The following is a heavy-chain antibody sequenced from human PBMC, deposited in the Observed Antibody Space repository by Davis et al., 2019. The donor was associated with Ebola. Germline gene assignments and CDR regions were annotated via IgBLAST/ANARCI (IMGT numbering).Heavy chain of an antibody. V-gene: IGHV1-46*03. CDR1: GYTFISYY. D-gene: IGHD3-22*01. CDR3: ASSMIVVPPHY. J-gene: IGHJ4*02. CDR2: INPSGGST. Sequence: ASVTVSCKASGYTFISYYMHPLRHAPGQRLEWLGIINPSGGSTSYAQKFQGRVTMTRDTSTSTVYMELSSLRSEDTAVYYCASSMIVVPPHYWGQGTLVTVSS.